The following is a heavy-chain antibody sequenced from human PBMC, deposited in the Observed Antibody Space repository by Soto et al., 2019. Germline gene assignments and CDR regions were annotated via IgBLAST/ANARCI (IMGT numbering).Heavy chain of an antibody. CDR2: IYYSGST. CDR1: GGSISSSSYY. D-gene: IGHD6-19*01. Sequence: SETLSLTCTVSGGSISSSSYYWGWIRQPPGKGLEWIGSIYYSGSTYYNPSLKSRATISVDTSKNQFSLKLSSVTAADTAVYYCARHVAGYSSGLDYWGQGTLVTVSS. V-gene: IGHV4-39*01. J-gene: IGHJ4*02. CDR3: ARHVAGYSSGLDY.